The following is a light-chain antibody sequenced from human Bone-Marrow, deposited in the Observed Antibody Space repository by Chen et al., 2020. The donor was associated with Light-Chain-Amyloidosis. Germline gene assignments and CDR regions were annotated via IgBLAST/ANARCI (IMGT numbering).Light chain of an antibody. J-gene: IGLJ3*02. Sequence: NFMLTQPHSVSESPGKTGIISCTRSSGSIATNYVQWYQQRPGSSPTTVIYEVDQRPSGVPDRFSGSIDRSSNSASLTISGLKTEDEADYYCQSYQGSSQGVFGGGTKLTVL. V-gene: IGLV6-57*01. CDR3: QSYQGSSQGV. CDR1: SGSIATNY. CDR2: EVD.